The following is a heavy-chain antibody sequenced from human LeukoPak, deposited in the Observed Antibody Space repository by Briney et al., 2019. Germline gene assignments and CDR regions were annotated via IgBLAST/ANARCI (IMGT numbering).Heavy chain of an antibody. CDR1: GHTFTSYD. J-gene: IGHJ5*02. V-gene: IGHV1-8*01. Sequence: ASVKVSCKASGHTFTSYDINWVRQATGQGLEWMGWMNPNSGNTGYAQKFQGRVTMTRNTSISTAYMELSSLRSEDTAVYYCARYRSNWNYRNWFDPWGQGTLVTVSS. D-gene: IGHD1-7*01. CDR3: ARYRSNWNYRNWFDP. CDR2: MNPNSGNT.